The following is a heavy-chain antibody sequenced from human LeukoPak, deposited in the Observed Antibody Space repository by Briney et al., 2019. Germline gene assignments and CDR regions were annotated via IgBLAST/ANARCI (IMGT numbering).Heavy chain of an antibody. J-gene: IGHJ6*03. CDR2: ISSSSSYI. CDR1: GFTFSSYS. V-gene: IGHV3-21*01. D-gene: IGHD3-3*01. CDR3: ARDGNPVPYYDFWSGYRAPHAGAYYYYYMDV. Sequence: GGSLRFSCAASGFTFSSYSMNWVRQAPGKGLEWVSSISSSSSYIYYADPVKGRFTISRDNAKNSLYLQMNSLRAEDTAVYYCARDGNPVPYYDFWSGYRAPHAGAYYYYYMDVWGKGTTVTVSS.